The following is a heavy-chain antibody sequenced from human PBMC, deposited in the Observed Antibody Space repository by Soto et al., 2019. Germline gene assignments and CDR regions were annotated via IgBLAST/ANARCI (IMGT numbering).Heavy chain of an antibody. CDR2: ISGSVGST. CDR1: GFTFSSYA. CDR3: APTLKGRGGPDYYYGRDV. D-gene: IGHD2-15*01. Sequence: WGSLRLSCAASGFTFSSYAMSWVRQAPGKGLEWVSAISGSVGSTYYADSVKGRFTISRDNSKNTLYLQVNSLRAEDTAVYYCAPTLKGRGGPDYYYGRDVWGQGTTVTVS. J-gene: IGHJ6*02. V-gene: IGHV3-23*01.